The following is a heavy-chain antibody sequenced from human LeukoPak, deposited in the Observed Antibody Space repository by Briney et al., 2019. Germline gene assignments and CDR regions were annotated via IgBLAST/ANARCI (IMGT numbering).Heavy chain of an antibody. CDR2: INDSGST. V-gene: IGHV4-34*01. Sequence: SETLSLTCAVYGGSFSGFYWNWIRQPPGKGLEWIGEINDSGSTNYNPSLKSRVTISVDTSKNHFSLRLSSVTAADTAVYYCARATHIAVAGYFDYWGQGTLATVSS. D-gene: IGHD6-19*01. J-gene: IGHJ4*02. CDR1: GGSFSGFY. CDR3: ARATHIAVAGYFDY.